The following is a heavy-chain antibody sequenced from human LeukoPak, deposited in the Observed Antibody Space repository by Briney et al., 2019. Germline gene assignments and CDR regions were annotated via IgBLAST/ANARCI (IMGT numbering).Heavy chain of an antibody. CDR2: IYHSGST. CDR3: ARARPVAGMGQYFDY. V-gene: IGHV4-4*02. CDR1: GGSISSSNW. D-gene: IGHD6-19*01. J-gene: IGHJ4*02. Sequence: PSGTLSLTCAVSGGSISSSNWWSWVRQPPGKGLEWIGEIYHSGSTNYNPSLKSRVTISVDKSKNQFSLKLSSVTAADTAVYYCARARPVAGMGQYFDYWGQGTLVTVSS.